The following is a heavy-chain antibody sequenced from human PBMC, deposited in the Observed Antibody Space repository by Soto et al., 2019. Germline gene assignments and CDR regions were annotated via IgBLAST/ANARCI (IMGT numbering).Heavy chain of an antibody. CDR1: G. D-gene: IGHD6-19*01. Sequence: GSSRISKAQRKGLEWVSAISGSGGSTYYADSVKGRFTISRDNSNITLYLQMNSLRAEDTAVYYCAKEGEHSSGWANFDYWGQGTLVTV. CDR3: AKEGEHSSGWANFDY. CDR2: ISGSGGST. V-gene: IGHV3-23*01. J-gene: IGHJ4*02.